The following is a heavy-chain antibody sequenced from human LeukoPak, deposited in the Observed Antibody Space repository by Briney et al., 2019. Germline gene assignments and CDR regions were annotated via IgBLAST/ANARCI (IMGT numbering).Heavy chain of an antibody. J-gene: IGHJ2*01. V-gene: IGHV3-23*01. CDR2: LSGSGGAT. CDR1: GFTFSNYA. D-gene: IGHD3-10*01. Sequence: PGGPLRLSCAASGFTFSNYAMTWVRQAPGKGLEWVSILSGSGGATYYADSVKGRFTISRDNSENTLFLQMNNLGAEDTAVYYCAKKRVITTPDAIDWYFDLWGRGTLVTVSS. CDR3: AKKRVITTPDAIDWYFDL.